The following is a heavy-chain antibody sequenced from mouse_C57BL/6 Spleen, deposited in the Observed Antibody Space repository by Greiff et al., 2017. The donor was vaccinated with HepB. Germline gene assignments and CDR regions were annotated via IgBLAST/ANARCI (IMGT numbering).Heavy chain of an antibody. CDR3: ARGELRESYFDY. Sequence: VQLQQSGAELARPGASVKMSCKASGYTFTSYTMHWVKQRPGQGLEWIGYINPSSGYTKYNQKFKDKATLTADKSSRTAYMQLSSLTSEDSAVYYCARGELRESYFDYWGQGTTLTVSS. D-gene: IGHD1-1*01. CDR2: INPSSGYT. J-gene: IGHJ2*01. CDR1: GYTFTSYT. V-gene: IGHV1-4*01.